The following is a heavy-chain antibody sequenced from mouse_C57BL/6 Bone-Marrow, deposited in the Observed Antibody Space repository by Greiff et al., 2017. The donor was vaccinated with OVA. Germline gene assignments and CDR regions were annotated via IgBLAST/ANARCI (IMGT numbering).Heavy chain of an antibody. CDR3: VRNYYGSSSLYAMDY. J-gene: IGHJ4*01. CDR2: IRSKSNNYAT. Sequence: EVKLVESGGGLVQPKGSLKLSCAASGFSFNTYAMNWVRQAPGKGLEWVARIRSKSNNYATYYADSVKDRFTISRDDSESMLYLQMNNLKTEDTAMYYCVRNYYGSSSLYAMDYWGQGTSVTVSS. V-gene: IGHV10-1*01. CDR1: GFSFNTYA. D-gene: IGHD1-1*01.